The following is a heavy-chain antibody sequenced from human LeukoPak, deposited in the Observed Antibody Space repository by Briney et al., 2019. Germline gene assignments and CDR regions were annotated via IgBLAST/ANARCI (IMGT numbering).Heavy chain of an antibody. Sequence: GGSPRLSCAASGFTFSSYSMNWVRQAPGKDLEWVSGISWNSGSIGYADSVKGRFTISRDNAKNSLYLQMNSLRAEDMALYYCAKDMGGSGYDAFDIWGQGTMVTVSS. CDR2: ISWNSGSI. CDR3: AKDMGGSGYDAFDI. V-gene: IGHV3-9*03. J-gene: IGHJ3*02. D-gene: IGHD3-10*01. CDR1: GFTFSSYS.